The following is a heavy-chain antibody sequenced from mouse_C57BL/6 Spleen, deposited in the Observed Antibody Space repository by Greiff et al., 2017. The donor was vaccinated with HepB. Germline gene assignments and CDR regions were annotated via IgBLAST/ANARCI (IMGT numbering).Heavy chain of an antibody. CDR1: GYSFTSYY. V-gene: IGHV1-66*01. CDR2: IYPGSGNT. J-gene: IGHJ2*01. CDR3: ARSYYYGNYPGY. Sequence: QVQLQQSGPELVKPGASVKISCKASGYSFTSYYIHWVKQRPGQGLEWIGWIYPGSGNTKYNEKFKGKATLTADTSSSTAYMQLSSLTSEDSAVYYCARSYYYGNYPGYWGQGTTLTVSS. D-gene: IGHD2-1*01.